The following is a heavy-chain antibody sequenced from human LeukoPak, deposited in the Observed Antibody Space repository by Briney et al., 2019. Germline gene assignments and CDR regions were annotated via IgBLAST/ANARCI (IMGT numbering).Heavy chain of an antibody. CDR2: INPNSGDT. V-gene: IGHV1-2*06. CDR1: GYTFTAYY. CDR3: ARWNGYGRGSFDY. J-gene: IGHJ4*02. Sequence: ASVKVSCKASGYTFTAYYLHWVRQAPGQGLEWMGRINPNSGDTEYTQKFQDGVTMTRDTSTSTAYMELSGLRSGDTAVYYCARWNGYGRGSFDYWGQGTLVTVSS. D-gene: IGHD5-12*01.